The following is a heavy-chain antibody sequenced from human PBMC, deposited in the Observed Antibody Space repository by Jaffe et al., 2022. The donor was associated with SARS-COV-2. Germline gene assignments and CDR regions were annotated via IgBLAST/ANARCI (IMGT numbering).Heavy chain of an antibody. CDR2: INHSGST. CDR3: ARGGLITKSNWFDP. V-gene: IGHV4-34*01. D-gene: IGHD3-16*01. CDR1: GGSFSGYY. J-gene: IGHJ5*02. Sequence: QVQLQQWGAGLLKPSETLSLTCAVYGGSFSGYYWSWIRQPPGKGLEWIGEINHSGSTNYNPSLKSRVTISVDTSKNQFSLKLSSVTAADTAVYYCARGGLITKSNWFDPWGQGTLVTVSS.